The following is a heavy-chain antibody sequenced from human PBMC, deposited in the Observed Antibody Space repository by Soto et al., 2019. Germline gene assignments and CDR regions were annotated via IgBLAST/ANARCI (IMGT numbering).Heavy chain of an antibody. J-gene: IGHJ6*02. CDR1: GGSISSGGYY. D-gene: IGHD2-2*01. V-gene: IGHV4-31*03. CDR2: IYYSGST. CDR3: ARGSSVVPAAYTYYYYGMDV. Sequence: QVQLQESGPGLVKPSQTLSLTCTVSGGSISSGGYYWSWIRQHPGKGLEWIGYIYYSGSTYYNPSLKSRVTISVDTSKNQFSLKLSSVTAADTAVYYCARGSSVVPAAYTYYYYGMDVWGQGTTVTVSS.